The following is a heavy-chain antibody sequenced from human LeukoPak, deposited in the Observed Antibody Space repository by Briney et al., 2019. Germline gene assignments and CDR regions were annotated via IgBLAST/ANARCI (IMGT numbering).Heavy chain of an antibody. Sequence: SETLSLTCTVSGGSISSGSYYWSWIGQPAGKGLEYIGRIYTSGSTSYNPSLKSRVTISVDTSKNQFSLKLSSVTAAETAVYYCARSKDILTGYCFDYWGQGTLVTVSS. CDR1: GGSISSGSYY. CDR2: IYTSGST. V-gene: IGHV4-61*02. CDR3: ARSKDILTGYCFDY. D-gene: IGHD3-9*01. J-gene: IGHJ4*02.